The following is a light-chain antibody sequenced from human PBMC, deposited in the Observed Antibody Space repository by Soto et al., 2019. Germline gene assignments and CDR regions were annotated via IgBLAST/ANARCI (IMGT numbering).Light chain of an antibody. CDR1: ESLVHSDGKTY. Sequence: IVLTQTPLSSAVTLGQPASFSCESSESLVHSDGKTYLGWLHLRPGQPPRLLIYQISKRPPEVPDRFSGSWAGTNFTLKISRVEPEDVGIFYCMQASQLRTFGQGTKVEIK. J-gene: IGKJ1*01. CDR2: QIS. CDR3: MQASQLRT. V-gene: IGKV2-24*01.